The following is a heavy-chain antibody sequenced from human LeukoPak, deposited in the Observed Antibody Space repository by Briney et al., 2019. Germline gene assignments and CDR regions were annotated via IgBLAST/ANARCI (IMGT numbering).Heavy chain of an antibody. Sequence: GVTLRLSCAASGFTFSSYAMSWVRQAPGKGLEWVAFIRYDGSNKYYADSVKGRFTISRDNSKDTLYLQMNSLRAEDTAVYYCAKGHPFRGSGSYAYFDYWGQGTLVTVSS. CDR2: IRYDGSNK. CDR3: AKGHPFRGSGSYAYFDY. J-gene: IGHJ4*02. V-gene: IGHV3-30*02. D-gene: IGHD3-10*01. CDR1: GFTFSSYA.